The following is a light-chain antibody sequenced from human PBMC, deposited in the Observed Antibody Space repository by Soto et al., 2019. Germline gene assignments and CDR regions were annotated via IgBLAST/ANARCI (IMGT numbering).Light chain of an antibody. CDR2: DAS. CDR1: QSVSSY. CDR3: QQRSNWPPYT. V-gene: IGKV3-11*01. Sequence: EIVLTQSPATLSLSPGERATLSCRASQSVSSYLAWYQQKPGQAPRLLIYDASNMATGIPARFSGSGSGTEFPLTISSLEPEDFAVYYCQQRSNWPPYTFGQGTKLEIK. J-gene: IGKJ2*01.